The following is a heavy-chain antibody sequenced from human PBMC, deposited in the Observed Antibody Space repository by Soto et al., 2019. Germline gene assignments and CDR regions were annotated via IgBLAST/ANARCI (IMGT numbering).Heavy chain of an antibody. V-gene: IGHV1-3*01. D-gene: IGHD3-3*01. Sequence: WASVKVSCKASGYTFTSYAMHWVRQAPGQRLEWMGWINAGNGNTKYSQKFQGRVTITRDTSASTAYMELSSLRSEDTAVYYCARDLYYDFWSGYSGYYYYGMDVWGQGTKVTVYS. CDR2: INAGNGNT. CDR1: GYTFTSYA. J-gene: IGHJ6*02. CDR3: ARDLYYDFWSGYSGYYYYGMDV.